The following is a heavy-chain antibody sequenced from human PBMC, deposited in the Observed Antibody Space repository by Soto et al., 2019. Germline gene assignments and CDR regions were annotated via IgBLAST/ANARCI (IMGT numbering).Heavy chain of an antibody. CDR2: INHSGST. V-gene: IGHV4-34*01. Sequence: SSETLSLTCAVYGGSFSGYYWSWIRQPPGKGLEWIGEINHSGSTNYNPSLKSRVTISVDTSKNQFSLKLSSVTAADTAVYYCARTKTLTFDYWGQGTLVTVSS. CDR3: ARTKTLTFDY. CDR1: GGSFSGYY. J-gene: IGHJ4*02. D-gene: IGHD3-10*01.